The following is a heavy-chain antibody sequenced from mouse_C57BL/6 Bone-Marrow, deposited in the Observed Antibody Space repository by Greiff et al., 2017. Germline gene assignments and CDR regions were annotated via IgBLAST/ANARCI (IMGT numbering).Heavy chain of an antibody. Sequence: EVKLMESGGGLVKPGGSLKLSCAASGFTFSSYAMSWVRQTPEKRLEWVATISDGGSYTYYPDNVKGRFTISRDNAKNNLYLQMSHLKSEDTAMYYCARDLDINPDYWGQGTTLTVSS. V-gene: IGHV5-4*01. CDR1: GFTFSSYA. CDR3: ARDLDINPDY. D-gene: IGHD1-1*01. J-gene: IGHJ2*01. CDR2: ISDGGSYT.